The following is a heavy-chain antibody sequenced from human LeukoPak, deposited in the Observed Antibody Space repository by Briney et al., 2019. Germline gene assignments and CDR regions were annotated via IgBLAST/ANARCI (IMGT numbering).Heavy chain of an antibody. V-gene: IGHV1-69*04. CDR3: ASEAYYYGSGSYYTYYFDY. J-gene: IGHJ4*02. CDR2: IIPILGIA. CDR1: GGTFSSFA. D-gene: IGHD3-10*01. Sequence: SVKVSCKASGGTFSSFAISWVRQAPGQGLEWMGRIIPILGIANYAQKFQGRVTITTDESTSTAYMELSSLRSEDTAVYYCASEAYYYGSGSYYTYYFDYWGQGTLVTVSS.